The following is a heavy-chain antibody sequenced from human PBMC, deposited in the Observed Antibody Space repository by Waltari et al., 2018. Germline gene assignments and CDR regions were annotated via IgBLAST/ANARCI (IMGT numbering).Heavy chain of an antibody. CDR2: ITWDGRST. CDR1: GFTFDDFA. Sequence: EVQLEESGGGVVQPGGSLRLSCAASGFTFDDFAMHWVRQAPGKGLECVALITWDGRSTYYADSVKGRFAISRDNVKDFLYLQMNSLRPEDTALYYCVKEAAGYDSLIANGLDVWGQGTTVTVSS. CDR3: VKEAAGYDSLIANGLDV. V-gene: IGHV3-43D*04. D-gene: IGHD3-9*01. J-gene: IGHJ6*02.